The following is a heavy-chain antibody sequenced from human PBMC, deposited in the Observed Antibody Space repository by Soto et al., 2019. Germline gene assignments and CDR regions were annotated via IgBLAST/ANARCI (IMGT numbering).Heavy chain of an antibody. J-gene: IGHJ3*02. CDR2: IYPGDSDT. CDR3: ARLDSPLSVAGTIGGAFDI. CDR1: GYSFTSYW. Sequence: GESLKISCKGSGYSFTSYWIGWVRQMPGKGLEWMGIIYPGDSDTRYSPSFQGQVTISADKSISTAYLQWSSLKASDTAMYYCARLDSPLSVAGTIGGAFDIWGQGTMVTVSS. D-gene: IGHD6-19*01. V-gene: IGHV5-51*01.